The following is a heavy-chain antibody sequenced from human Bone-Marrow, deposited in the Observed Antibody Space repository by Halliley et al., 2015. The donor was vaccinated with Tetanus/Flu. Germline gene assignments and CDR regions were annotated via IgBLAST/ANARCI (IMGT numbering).Heavy chain of an antibody. Sequence: LEWIGHIDNSGNTNYNPSLKSRVTISVDTSKNQFSLRLNSVTAADTAVYYCARNIVVVPAAFDYWGQGTLVTVSS. CDR3: ARNIVVVPAAFDY. D-gene: IGHD2-2*01. J-gene: IGHJ4*02. CDR2: IDNSGNT. V-gene: IGHV4-31*02.